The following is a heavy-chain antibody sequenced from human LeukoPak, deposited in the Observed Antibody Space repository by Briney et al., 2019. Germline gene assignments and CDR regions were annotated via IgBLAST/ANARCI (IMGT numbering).Heavy chain of an antibody. J-gene: IGHJ1*01. Sequence: SETLSLTCTVSGGSISSYYWSWIRQPPGKGLEWIGYIYYSGSTNYNPSLKSRVTISVDTSKNQFSLKLSSVTAADTAVYYCASTQLPSKYEPTPNHGDFQHWGQGTLVTVSS. CDR1: GGSISSYY. CDR3: ASTQLPSKYEPTPNHGDFQH. D-gene: IGHD2-2*01. CDR2: IYYSGST. V-gene: IGHV4-59*01.